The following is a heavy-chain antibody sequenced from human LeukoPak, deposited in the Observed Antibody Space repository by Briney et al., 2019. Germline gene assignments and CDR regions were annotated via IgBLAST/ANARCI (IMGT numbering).Heavy chain of an antibody. J-gene: IGHJ6*02. V-gene: IGHV3-33*01. CDR1: GFTFSSYG. D-gene: IGHD3-3*01. Sequence: PGRSLRLSCAASGFTFSSYGMHWVRQAPGKGLEWVAVIWYDGSNKYYADSVKGRFTISRDNSKNTLYLQMNSLRAEDTAVYYCARTYDFWSGYHYYYGMDVWGQGTTVTVSS. CDR3: ARTYDFWSGYHYYYGMDV. CDR2: IWYDGSNK.